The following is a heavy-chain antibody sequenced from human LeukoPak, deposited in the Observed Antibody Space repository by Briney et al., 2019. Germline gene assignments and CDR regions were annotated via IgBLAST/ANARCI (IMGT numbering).Heavy chain of an antibody. J-gene: IGHJ4*02. CDR3: AKTRKDYDFWSGYY. V-gene: IGHV3-30*02. D-gene: IGHD3-3*01. CDR2: IRYDGSNK. Sequence: PGGSLRLSCVVSGFTFSDYYMGWIRQAPGRGLEWVAFIRYDGSNKYYADSVKGRFTISRDNSKNTLYLQMNSLRAEDTAVYYCAKTRKDYDFWSGYYWGQGTLVTVSS. CDR1: GFTFSDYY.